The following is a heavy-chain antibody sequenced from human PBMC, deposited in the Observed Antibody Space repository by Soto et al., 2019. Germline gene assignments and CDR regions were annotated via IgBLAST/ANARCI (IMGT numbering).Heavy chain of an antibody. CDR2: ITPSGNP. CDR1: GGSFGGYS. Sequence: QVQLQQWGAGLLKPSETLSLTCAVFGGSFGGYSWTWIRQPPGGGLEGIGEITPSGNPNYNPSLKSRVAIAVDKSRNQFSLNLTSVTAADTSIYYCARGRSFGDFAHWGQGTMVIVSS. CDR3: ARGRSFGDFAH. D-gene: IGHD4-17*01. J-gene: IGHJ4*01. V-gene: IGHV4-34*02.